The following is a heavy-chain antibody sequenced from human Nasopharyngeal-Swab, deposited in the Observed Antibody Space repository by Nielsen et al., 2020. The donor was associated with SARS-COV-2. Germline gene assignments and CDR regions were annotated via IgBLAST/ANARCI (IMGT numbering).Heavy chain of an antibody. CDR1: GFTFSSYS. CDR3: ARDSAVTRNDAFDI. J-gene: IGHJ3*02. V-gene: IGHV3-21*01. D-gene: IGHD4-17*01. CDR2: ISSSSSYI. Sequence: GASLQISCAASGFTFSSYSMNWVRQPPGKGLEWVSSISSSSSYIYYADSVKGRFTISRDNAKNSLYLQMNSLRAEDTAVYYCARDSAVTRNDAFDIWGQGTMVTVSS.